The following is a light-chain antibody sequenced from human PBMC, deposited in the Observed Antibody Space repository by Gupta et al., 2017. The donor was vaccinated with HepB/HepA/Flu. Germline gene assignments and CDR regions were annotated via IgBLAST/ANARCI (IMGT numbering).Light chain of an antibody. CDR2: EVS. CDR1: SSDVGSHNL. V-gene: IGLV2-23*02. Sequence: QSALTQPASASGPPGRSITIACTGTSSDVGSHNLVSWYQQHPGEAPKVMIYEVSKRPSGVSTRFSGSKSGNTASLTISGLQTEDEADYYCCSFAGSAAYVFGTGTRVTVL. J-gene: IGLJ1*01. CDR3: CSFAGSAAYV.